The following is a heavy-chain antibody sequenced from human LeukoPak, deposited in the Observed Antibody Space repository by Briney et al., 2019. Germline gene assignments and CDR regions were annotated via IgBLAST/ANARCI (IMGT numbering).Heavy chain of an antibody. J-gene: IGHJ4*02. CDR2: ISSSSSYI. D-gene: IGHD4-17*01. Sequence: GGSLRLSCAASGFTFSSYSMNWVRQAPGKGLEWVSSISSSSSYIYYADSVKGRFTISRDNAKNSLYLQMNSLRAEDTAVYYCAIDIYGDTADDYWGQGTLVTVSS. V-gene: IGHV3-21*01. CDR1: GFTFSSYS. CDR3: AIDIYGDTADDY.